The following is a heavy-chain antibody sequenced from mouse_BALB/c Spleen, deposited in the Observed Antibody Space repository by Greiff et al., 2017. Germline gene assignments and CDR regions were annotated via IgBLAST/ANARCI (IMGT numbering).Heavy chain of an antibody. Sequence: QVHVKQSGAELVRPGASVTLSCKASGYTFTDYEMHWVKQTPVHGLEWIGAIDPETGGTAYNQKFKGKATLTADKSSSTAYMELRSLTSEDSAVYYCTRYGNGLPGLAYWGQGTLVTVSA. CDR3: TRYGNGLPGLAY. V-gene: IGHV1-15*01. J-gene: IGHJ3*01. CDR2: IDPETGGT. CDR1: GYTFTDYE. D-gene: IGHD2-1*01.